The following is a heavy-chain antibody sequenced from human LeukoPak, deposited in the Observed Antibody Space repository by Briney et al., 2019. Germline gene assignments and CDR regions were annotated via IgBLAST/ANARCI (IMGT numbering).Heavy chain of an antibody. Sequence: PGGSLRLSCAASGFTFSSYSMNWVRQAPGKGLEWVSGINWNGGSTGYADSVKGRFTISRDNAKNSLYLQMNSLRAEDTALYYCARVGGSGYVAKFDYWGQGTLVTVSS. CDR3: ARVGGSGYVAKFDY. CDR1: GFTFSSYS. V-gene: IGHV3-20*04. D-gene: IGHD5-12*01. J-gene: IGHJ4*02. CDR2: INWNGGST.